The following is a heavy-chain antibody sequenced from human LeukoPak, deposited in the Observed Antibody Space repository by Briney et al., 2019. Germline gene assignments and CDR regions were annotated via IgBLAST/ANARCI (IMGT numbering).Heavy chain of an antibody. CDR3: ARIPGTSAYWVYFDY. CDR1: GYTFTGYY. CDR2: INPNSGGT. V-gene: IGHV1-2*02. J-gene: IGHJ4*02. Sequence: ASVKVSCKASGYTFTGYYMHWVRQAPGQGLEWMGWINPNSGGTNYAQKFQGRVTMTRDTSISTAYMELSRLRSDDTAVYYCARIPGTSAYWVYFDYWGQGTLVTVSS. D-gene: IGHD2-15*01.